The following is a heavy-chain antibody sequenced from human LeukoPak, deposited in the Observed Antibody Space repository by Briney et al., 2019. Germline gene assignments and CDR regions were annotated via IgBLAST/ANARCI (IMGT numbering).Heavy chain of an antibody. V-gene: IGHV3-66*01. CDR3: AREMYCSGGSCYGDAFDI. Sequence: GGSLRLSCAASEFTVSNKYMSWVRQAPGRGLESVSVIYSGGSTYYADSVKGRFSISRDKSKNTLYLQMNSLRAEDTALYYCAREMYCSGGSCYGDAFDIWGQGTMVTVSS. D-gene: IGHD2-15*01. J-gene: IGHJ3*02. CDR1: EFTVSNKY. CDR2: IYSGGST.